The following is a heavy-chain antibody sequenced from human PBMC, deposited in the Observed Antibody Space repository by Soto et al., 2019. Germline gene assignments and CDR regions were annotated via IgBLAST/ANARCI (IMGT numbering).Heavy chain of an antibody. CDR3: ARGPHCSSTSCYGELGWYFDL. V-gene: IGHV4-30-4*01. J-gene: IGHJ2*01. Sequence: QVQLQESGPGLVKPSQTLSLTCTVSGGSISSGDYYWSWIRQPPGKGLEWIGYIYYSGSTYYNPSLKSRVTISVDTSKNQCSLKLSSVTAADTAVYYCARGPHCSSTSCYGELGWYFDLWGRGTLVTVSS. D-gene: IGHD2-2*01. CDR2: IYYSGST. CDR1: GGSISSGDYY.